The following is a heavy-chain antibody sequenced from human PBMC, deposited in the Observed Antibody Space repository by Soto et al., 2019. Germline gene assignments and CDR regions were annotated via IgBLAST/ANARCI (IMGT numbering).Heavy chain of an antibody. D-gene: IGHD3-9*01. J-gene: IGHJ4*02. CDR3: ARGQYYDILTGYSSWFDY. CDR2: INHSGST. CDR1: GGSFSGYY. V-gene: IGHV4-34*01. Sequence: TSETLSLTCAVYGGSFSGYYGSWIRQPPGKGLEWIGEINHSGSTNYNPSLKSRVTISVDTSKNQFSLKLSSATAADTAVYYCARGQYYDILTGYSSWFDYWGQGTLVTVSS.